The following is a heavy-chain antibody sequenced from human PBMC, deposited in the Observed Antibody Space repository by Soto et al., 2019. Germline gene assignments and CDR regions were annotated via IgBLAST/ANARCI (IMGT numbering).Heavy chain of an antibody. J-gene: IGHJ4*02. D-gene: IGHD3-3*01. Sequence: GESLKISCAASGFTFSSYDMHWVRQATGKGLEWVSAIGTAGDTYYPGSVKGRFTISRENAKNSLYLQMNSLRAGDTAVYYCARGRSDGDFDYWGQGTLVTVSS. CDR3: ARGRSDGDFDY. V-gene: IGHV3-13*01. CDR1: GFTFSSYD. CDR2: IGTAGDT.